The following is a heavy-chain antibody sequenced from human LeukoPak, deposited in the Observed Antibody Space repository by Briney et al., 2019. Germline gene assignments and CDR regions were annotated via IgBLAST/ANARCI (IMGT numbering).Heavy chain of an antibody. J-gene: IGHJ2*01. V-gene: IGHV4-39*07. CDR3: ARDRFPYYFDL. CDR1: GGSISSSSYY. Sequence: SETLSLTCTVSGGSISSSSYYWGWIRQPPGKGLEWIGSIYYSGSTYYNPSLKSRVTISVDTSKNQFSLKLSSVTAADTAVYYCARDRFPYYFDLWSRGTLVTVSS. CDR2: IYYSGST.